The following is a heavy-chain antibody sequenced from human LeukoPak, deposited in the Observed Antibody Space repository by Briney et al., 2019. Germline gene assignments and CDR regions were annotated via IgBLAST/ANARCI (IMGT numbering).Heavy chain of an antibody. CDR3: XXXXXXXXNXXXXI. Sequence: YGXHXVRQAPEXGVXWVAFIRYDGSRKYYADSVKGRFTIARDNSKXTLYLKMNRLREEDTDMYYXXXXXXXXXNXXXXIWGQGXMXSVSS. V-gene: IGHV3-30*02. CDR2: IRYDGSRK. J-gene: IGHJ3*02. CDR1: YG.